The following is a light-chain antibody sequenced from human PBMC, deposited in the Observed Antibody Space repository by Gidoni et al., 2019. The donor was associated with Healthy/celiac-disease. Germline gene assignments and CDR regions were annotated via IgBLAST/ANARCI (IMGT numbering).Light chain of an antibody. Sequence: DIQMTQPPSSLSASVGDRVTITCRASQSISSYLNWYQQKPGKAPKLLIYAASSLQSGVPSRFSGSGSGTDFTLTISSLQPEDFATYYCQQSNSTPYTFXXXTKLEIK. CDR1: QSISSY. V-gene: IGKV1-39*01. CDR2: AAS. CDR3: QQSNSTPYT. J-gene: IGKJ2*01.